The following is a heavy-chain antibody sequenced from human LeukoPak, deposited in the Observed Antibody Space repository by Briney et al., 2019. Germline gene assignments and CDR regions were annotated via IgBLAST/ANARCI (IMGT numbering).Heavy chain of an antibody. CDR3: ARVVVGEPGAWGYYFDY. Sequence: SETLSLTCTVSGGSMNYYYWSWIRQPPGKGLEWIGYIYSSGYPNGDTKYGPSLESRVTISIDSSTSHFSLKLSSVTAADTAIYYCARVVVGEPGAWGYYFDYWGQGTLVTVSS. D-gene: IGHD3-10*01. CDR2: IYSSGYPNGDT. J-gene: IGHJ4*02. V-gene: IGHV4-59*01. CDR1: GGSMNYYY.